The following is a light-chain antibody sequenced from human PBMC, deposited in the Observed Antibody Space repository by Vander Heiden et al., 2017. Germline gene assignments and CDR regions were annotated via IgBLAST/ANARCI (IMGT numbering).Light chain of an antibody. J-gene: IGLJ2*01. CDR1: SSNIGNNT. CDR2: SNI. CDR3: AAWDDSLNAVV. V-gene: IGLV1-44*01. Sequence: QSVLTPMPSASGTPGQGVTISCSGGSSNIGNNTVNWYQQFPGTAPKLLIYSNIHRPSGVPDRFSASKSGSSASLAVNGLKSEDEAVFYCAAWDDSLNAVVFGGGTKLTVL.